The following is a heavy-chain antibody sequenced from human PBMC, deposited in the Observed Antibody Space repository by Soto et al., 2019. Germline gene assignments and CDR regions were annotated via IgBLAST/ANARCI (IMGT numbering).Heavy chain of an antibody. J-gene: IGHJ5*02. CDR1: GSAFGNYV. Sequence: KPGGSLRLSCVASGSAFGNYVMIWVRQAPGKGLEWVSSITDSSDYIYYADSVKGRFTISRDNAKNSLHLQMNGLRADDTAVYYCAKVRLVLDNWFDPWGQGTLVTVSS. CDR2: ITDSSDYI. D-gene: IGHD6-19*01. V-gene: IGHV3-21*01. CDR3: AKVRLVLDNWFDP.